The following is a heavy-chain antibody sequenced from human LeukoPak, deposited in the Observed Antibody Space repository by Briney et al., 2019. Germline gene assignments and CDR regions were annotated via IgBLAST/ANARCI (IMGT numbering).Heavy chain of an antibody. Sequence: PGGSLRLSCAGSRFTLSSYLMSWGRQAAGKELEWVANIKQDGSEKHYVDAGNGRVTICRENAKNSLFLQMNSLRAEDTAVYFCARVKQQLVRLLGRDTTYYYYYYMDVWGKGTTVTVSS. D-gene: IGHD6-13*01. V-gene: IGHV3-7*01. CDR3: ARVKQQLVRLLGRDTTYYYYYYMDV. CDR2: IKQDGSEK. CDR1: RFTLSSYL. J-gene: IGHJ6*03.